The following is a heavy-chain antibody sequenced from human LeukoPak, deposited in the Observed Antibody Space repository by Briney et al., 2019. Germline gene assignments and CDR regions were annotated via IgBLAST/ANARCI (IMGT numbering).Heavy chain of an antibody. V-gene: IGHV1-69*06. D-gene: IGHD6-13*01. CDR2: IIPIFGTT. J-gene: IGHJ5*02. CDR1: GGTFNSYA. CDR3: ARGGDSSSWYNWFDP. Sequence: SVKVSCKASGGTFNSYAISWVRQAPGQGLEWMGGIIPIFGTTNYARKFRGRVTLTADKSMRTAYMELSSLRSEDTAVYYCARGGDSSSWYNWFDPWGQGTLVTVSS.